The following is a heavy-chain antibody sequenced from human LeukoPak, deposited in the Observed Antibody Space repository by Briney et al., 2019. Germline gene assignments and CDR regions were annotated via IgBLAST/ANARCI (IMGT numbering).Heavy chain of an antibody. CDR3: ARGVDYGDFYYYCGMDV. V-gene: IGHV1-46*01. Sequence: ASVKVSCKASGYTFASYYMHWVRQAPGQGLEWMGIINPSGGSTSYAQNSQGRVTMTRDTSTSTVYMELSSLRSEDTAVYYCARGVDYGDFYYYCGMDVWGQGTTVTVSS. J-gene: IGHJ6*02. D-gene: IGHD4-17*01. CDR1: GYTFASYY. CDR2: INPSGGST.